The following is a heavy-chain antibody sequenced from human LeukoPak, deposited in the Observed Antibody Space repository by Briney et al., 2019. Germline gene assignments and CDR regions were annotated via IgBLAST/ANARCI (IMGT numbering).Heavy chain of an antibody. V-gene: IGHV4-59*01. Sequence: PSETLSLTCTVSGGSISSYYWSWIRQPPGKGLEWTGCIYYSGSTNYNPSLKSRVTISVDTSKNQFSLKLSSVTAADTAVYYCARYLGSSEFDYWGQGTLVTVSS. J-gene: IGHJ4*02. CDR2: IYYSGST. D-gene: IGHD6-6*01. CDR1: GGSISSYY. CDR3: ARYLGSSEFDY.